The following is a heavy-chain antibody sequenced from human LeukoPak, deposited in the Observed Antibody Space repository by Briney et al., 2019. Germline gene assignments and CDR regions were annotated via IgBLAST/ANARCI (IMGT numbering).Heavy chain of an antibody. J-gene: IGHJ4*02. Sequence: PGGSLRLSCAASGFTFSSYAMHWVRQAPGKGLEWVAVISYDGGNKYYADSVKGRFTISRDNSKNTLYLQMNSLRAEDTAVYYCARELDIVVVVAATVFAYWGQGTLVTVSS. D-gene: IGHD2-15*01. CDR3: ARELDIVVVVAATVFAY. CDR2: ISYDGGNK. CDR1: GFTFSSYA. V-gene: IGHV3-30-3*01.